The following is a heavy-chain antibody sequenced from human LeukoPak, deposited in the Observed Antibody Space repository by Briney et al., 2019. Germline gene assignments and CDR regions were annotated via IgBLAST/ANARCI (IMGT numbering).Heavy chain of an antibody. CDR3: AKDQSRYYYGSRAMDV. J-gene: IGHJ6*02. CDR2: IRYDGSNK. CDR1: GFTFSSYG. D-gene: IGHD3-10*01. V-gene: IGHV3-30*02. Sequence: GGSLRLSCAASGFTFSSYGMHWVRLAPGKGLEWVAFIRYDGSNKYYADSVKGRFTISRDNSKNTLYLQMNSLRAEDTAVYYCAKDQSRYYYGSRAMDVWGQGTTVTVSS.